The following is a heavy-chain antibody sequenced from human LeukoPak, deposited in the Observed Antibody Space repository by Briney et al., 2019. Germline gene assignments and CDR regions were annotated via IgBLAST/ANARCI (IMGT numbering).Heavy chain of an antibody. V-gene: IGHV3-48*04. J-gene: IGHJ3*02. CDR2: ISSSGSTI. CDR1: GFTFTSYS. Sequence: GGSLRLSCAASGFTFTSYSLNWVRHVPGKGLEWVSYISSSGSTIYYADSVKGRFTISRDNAKNSLYLQMNSLRAEDTAVYYCAREQIPYIAAAPPPPDDAFDIWGQGTMVTVSS. CDR3: AREQIPYIAAAPPPPDDAFDI. D-gene: IGHD6-13*01.